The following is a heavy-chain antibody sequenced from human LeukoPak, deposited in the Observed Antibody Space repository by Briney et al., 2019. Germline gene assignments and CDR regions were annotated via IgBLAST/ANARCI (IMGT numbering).Heavy chain of an antibody. CDR2: IYPDESNI. CDR1: GYSFPTYW. D-gene: IGHD2-2*03. CDR3: ARPPSRGYSSSFEY. Sequence: GASLQISSKGSGYSFPTYWIAWVRQMPGKGLEWMGIIYPDESNIRYSPSFQGQVTISADKSISTAYLQWSSLKASDTAMYYCARPPSRGYSSSFEYWGQGTLVTVSS. J-gene: IGHJ4*02. V-gene: IGHV5-51*01.